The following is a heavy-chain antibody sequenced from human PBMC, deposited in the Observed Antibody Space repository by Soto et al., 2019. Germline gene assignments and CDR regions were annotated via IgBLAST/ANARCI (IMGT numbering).Heavy chain of an antibody. CDR3: ARGSLLRFLEWLLYCDY. CDR2: ISAYNGNT. D-gene: IGHD3-3*01. J-gene: IGHJ4*02. CDR1: CYTFTSYG. V-gene: IGHV1-18*01. Sequence: ASVKVSCKASCYTFTSYGISWVRQAPGQGLEWMGWISAYNGNTNYAQKLQGRVTMTTDTSTSTAYMELRSLRSDDTAVYYGARGSLLRFLEWLLYCDYWGQGTLVTVSS.